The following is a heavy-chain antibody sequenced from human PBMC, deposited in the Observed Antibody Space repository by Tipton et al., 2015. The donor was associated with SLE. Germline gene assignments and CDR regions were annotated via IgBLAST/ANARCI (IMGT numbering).Heavy chain of an antibody. V-gene: IGHV4-30-4*01. CDR2: IYYCGST. D-gene: IGHD2-2*01. CDR3: ASGRQLPKFAS. Sequence: TLSLTCTVSGASISRGDYYWSWIRQPPGKGPEWIGNIYYCGSTYYNPSLKSRLTISVDTARNQFSLRLSSVTAADTALYDCASGRQLPKFASWGQGTLVTDSS. CDR1: GASISRGDYY. J-gene: IGHJ4*02.